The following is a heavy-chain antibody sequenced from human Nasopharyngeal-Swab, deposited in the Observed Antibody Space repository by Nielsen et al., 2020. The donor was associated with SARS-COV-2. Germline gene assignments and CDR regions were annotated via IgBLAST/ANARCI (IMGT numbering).Heavy chain of an antibody. J-gene: IGHJ6*02. V-gene: IGHV3-48*03. CDR2: ISSSGSTI. CDR3: AGLSIAARPYYYYGMDV. Sequence: GGSLRLSCAASGFTFSSYEMNWVRQAPGQGLEWVSYISSSGSTIYYADSVKGRFTISRDNAKNSLYLQMNSRRAEDTAVYYFAGLSIAARPYYYYGMDVWGQGTTVTVSS. D-gene: IGHD6-6*01. CDR1: GFTFSSYE.